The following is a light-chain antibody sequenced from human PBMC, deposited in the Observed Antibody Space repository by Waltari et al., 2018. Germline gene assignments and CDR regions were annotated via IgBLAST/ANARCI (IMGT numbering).Light chain of an antibody. Sequence: IQMTQSPPSLSASVGARFTLTCRASQRISSYLNWYQQKPGKAAMLLIYAASSLQRGVPSRFSGSGSGTDFTLTISSLQPEDFATYYCQQSYSTLRTFGQGTKVEIK. CDR1: QRISSY. V-gene: IGKV1-39*01. CDR3: QQSYSTLRT. J-gene: IGKJ1*01. CDR2: AAS.